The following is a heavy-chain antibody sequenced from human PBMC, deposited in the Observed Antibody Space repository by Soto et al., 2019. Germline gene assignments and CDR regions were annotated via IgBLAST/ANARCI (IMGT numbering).Heavy chain of an antibody. V-gene: IGHV3-23*01. CDR1: GFTFSSYA. CDR3: AKGRTYNYANYFDP. CDR2: MSGSGDNT. Sequence: EVQLLESGGDLVQPGGSLRLSCAASGFTFSSYAMSWVRQAPGNGPEWVSSMSGSGDNTYYADSVKGRFIISRDNSKNTLYLQMSSLRVDDTAVYSCAKGRTYNYANYFDPWGQGTLVTVSS. D-gene: IGHD1-1*01. J-gene: IGHJ5*02.